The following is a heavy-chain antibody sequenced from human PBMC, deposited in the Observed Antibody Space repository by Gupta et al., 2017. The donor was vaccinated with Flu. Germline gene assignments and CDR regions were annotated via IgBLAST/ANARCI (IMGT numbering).Heavy chain of an antibody. CDR2: ILPIIGAT. D-gene: IGHD2-21*02. CDR3: VRLTPCGGDCYYFQH. CDR1: GDTFSSNT. Sequence: QVQLVQSGAEVKKSWSSVKVSCKASGDTFSSNTFSWVRQAPGHGLEWMGAILPIIGATNYAQEFQGRVTITADEATTTVYMELTSLKSDDTAVYYCVRLTPCGGDCYYFQHWGQGTLVTVAS. V-gene: IGHV1-69*01. J-gene: IGHJ1*01.